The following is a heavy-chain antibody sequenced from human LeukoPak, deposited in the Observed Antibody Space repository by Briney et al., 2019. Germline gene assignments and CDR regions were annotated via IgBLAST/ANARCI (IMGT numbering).Heavy chain of an antibody. CDR3: ARDITYYDSSGYYSDY. J-gene: IGHJ4*02. Sequence: SVKVSCKASGGTFSSYAISWVRQAPGQGLGWMGRIIPIFGTANYAQKFQGRVTITTDESTSTAYMELSSLRSEDTGVYYCARDITYYDSSGYYSDYWGQGTLVTVSS. CDR2: IIPIFGTA. D-gene: IGHD3-22*01. V-gene: IGHV1-69*05. CDR1: GGTFSSYA.